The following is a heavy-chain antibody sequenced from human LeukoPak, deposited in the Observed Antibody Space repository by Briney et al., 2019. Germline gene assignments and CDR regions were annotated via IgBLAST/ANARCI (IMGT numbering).Heavy chain of an antibody. Sequence: SVKVSCKASGGTFSSYAISWVRQAPGQGLEWMGGIIPIFGTANYAQKFQGRVTITADNSTSTAYMELSSLRSEDTAVYYCARVPIVATITYFDYWGQGTLVTVSS. D-gene: IGHD5-12*01. V-gene: IGHV1-69*06. CDR1: GGTFSSYA. CDR2: IIPIFGTA. CDR3: ARVPIVATITYFDY. J-gene: IGHJ4*02.